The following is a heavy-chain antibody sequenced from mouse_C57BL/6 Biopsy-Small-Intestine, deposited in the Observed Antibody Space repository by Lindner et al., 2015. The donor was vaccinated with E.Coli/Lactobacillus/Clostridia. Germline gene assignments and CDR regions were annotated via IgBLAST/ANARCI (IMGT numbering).Heavy chain of an antibody. CDR2: IDPNSGVT. D-gene: IGHD2-4*01. V-gene: IGHV1-84*02. CDR3: ARVGDRVYDYPFDY. CDR1: GYTFTAYY. Sequence: SVKVSCKTSGYTFTAYYLHWVRQPPGQGLEWVGWIDPNSGVTKSAHKFQGRVTLTTDTSIATAYMELSSLRSDDTAVYYCARVGDRVYDYPFDYWGQGTLVTVSS. J-gene: IGHJ4*01.